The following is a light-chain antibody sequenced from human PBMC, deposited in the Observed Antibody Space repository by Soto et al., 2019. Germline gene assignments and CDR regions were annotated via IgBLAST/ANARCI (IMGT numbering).Light chain of an antibody. J-gene: IGLJ1*01. V-gene: IGLV2-14*01. Sequence: QSALTQPASVSRSPGQSITISCTGTSSDVGGYNYVSWYQQHPGKAPKLMIYDVSNRPSGVSNRFSGSKSGNTASLTISGLQAEDEADYYCSSYTSSSTLGVFGTGTKLTVL. CDR3: SSYTSSSTLGV. CDR2: DVS. CDR1: SSDVGGYNY.